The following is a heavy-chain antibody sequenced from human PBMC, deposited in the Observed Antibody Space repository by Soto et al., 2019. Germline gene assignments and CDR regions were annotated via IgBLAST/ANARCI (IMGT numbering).Heavy chain of an antibody. J-gene: IGHJ4*02. CDR2: IYYSGST. Sequence: TSETLSLTCAVSGGSISSGGYSWSWIRPPPGKGLEWIGYIYYSGSTNYNPSLKSRVTISVDTSKNQFSLKLSSVTAADTAVYYCARHVRPHYFDYWGQGTLVTVSS. CDR3: ARHVRPHYFDY. V-gene: IGHV4-61*08. CDR1: GGSISSGGYS.